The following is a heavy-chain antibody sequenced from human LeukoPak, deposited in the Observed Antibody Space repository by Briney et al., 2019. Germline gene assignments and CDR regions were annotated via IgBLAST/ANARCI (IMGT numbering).Heavy chain of an antibody. J-gene: IGHJ1*01. CDR1: GFIFDDYA. D-gene: IGHD3-3*01. CDR3: AKAESAAGLMYFLH. V-gene: IGHV3-9*01. Sequence: GGSLRLSCAVSGFIFDDYAMHWVRQAPGKGLEWVSGITWGRDNLAYAASVKGRFTISRDNSKNMLFLQMSSLRGEDTAIYYCAKAESAAGLMYFLHWGQGTFVTVSS. CDR2: ITWGRDNL.